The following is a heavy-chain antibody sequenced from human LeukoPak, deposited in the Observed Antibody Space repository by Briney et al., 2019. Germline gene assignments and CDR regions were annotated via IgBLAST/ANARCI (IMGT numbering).Heavy chain of an antibody. D-gene: IGHD2-2*01. J-gene: IGHJ6*02. CDR3: ARDRGLVPVPAAMKYYYYYGMDV. V-gene: IGHV4-34*01. Sequence: SETLSLTCAVYGGSFSGYYWSWIRQPPGKGLEWIGEINHSGSTNYNPSLKSRVTISVDTSENQFSLKLSSVTAADTAVYYCARDRGLVPVPAAMKYYYYYGMDVWGQGTTVTVSS. CDR1: GGSFSGYY. CDR2: INHSGST.